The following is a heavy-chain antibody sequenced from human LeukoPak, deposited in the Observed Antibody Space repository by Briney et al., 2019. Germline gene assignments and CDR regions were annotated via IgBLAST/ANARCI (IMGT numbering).Heavy chain of an antibody. J-gene: IGHJ2*01. CDR3: ASPNSVSGRLWYLAL. V-gene: IGHV3-33*08. CDR2: IWHDGNTQ. D-gene: IGHD6-19*01. Sequence: QTGGSLRLSCAASGCTFSSYSMNWVRQAPGKGLEWVAVIWHDGNTQYYADSVKGRFTISRDNSKNTLYLQMNGLRVEDTAIYYCASPNSVSGRLWYLALWGLGTFVTVSS. CDR1: GCTFSSYS.